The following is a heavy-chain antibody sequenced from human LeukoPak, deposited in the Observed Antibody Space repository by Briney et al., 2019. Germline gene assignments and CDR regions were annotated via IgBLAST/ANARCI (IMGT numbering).Heavy chain of an antibody. CDR1: GGSFSGYY. D-gene: IGHD3-3*01. J-gene: IGHJ5*02. Sequence: SETLSLTCAVYGGSFSGYYWSWIRQPPGKGLEGIGEINHSGSTNYNPSLKSRVTISVDTSKNQFSLKLSSVTAADTAVYYCARGRVTPRITIFGVVRGSNWFDPWGQGTLVTVSS. CDR3: ARGRVTPRITIFGVVRGSNWFDP. CDR2: INHSGST. V-gene: IGHV4-34*01.